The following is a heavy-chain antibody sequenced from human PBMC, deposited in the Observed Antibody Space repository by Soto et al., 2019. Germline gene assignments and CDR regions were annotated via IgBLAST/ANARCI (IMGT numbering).Heavy chain of an antibody. D-gene: IGHD6-19*01. CDR1: GFTFSSYS. CDR2: ISSSSSTI. CDR3: ARSSSGWVNWYFDL. V-gene: IGHV3-48*02. Sequence: GSLRLSCAASGFTFSSYSMNWVRQAPGKGLEWVSYISSSSSTIYYADSVKGRFTISRDNAKNSLYLQMNSLRDEDTAVYYCARSSSGWVNWYFDLWGRGTLVTVSS. J-gene: IGHJ2*01.